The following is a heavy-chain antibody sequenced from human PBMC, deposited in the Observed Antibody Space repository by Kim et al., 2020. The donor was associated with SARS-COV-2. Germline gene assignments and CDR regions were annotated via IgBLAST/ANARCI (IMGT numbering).Heavy chain of an antibody. J-gene: IGHJ6*02. Sequence: SETLSLTCTVSGGSISSYYWSWIRQPAGKGLEWIGRIYTSGSTNYNPSLKSRVTMSVDTSKNQFSLKLSSVTAADTAVYYCARVTLDYGDNNYYYYGMDVWGQGTTVTVSS. V-gene: IGHV4-4*07. CDR1: GGSISSYY. D-gene: IGHD4-17*01. CDR2: IYTSGST. CDR3: ARVTLDYGDNNYYYYGMDV.